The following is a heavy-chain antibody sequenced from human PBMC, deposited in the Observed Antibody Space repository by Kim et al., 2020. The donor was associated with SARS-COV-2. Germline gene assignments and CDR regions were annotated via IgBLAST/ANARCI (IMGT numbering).Heavy chain of an antibody. Sequence: ASVKVSCKASGYTFTSYGISWVRQAPGQGLEWMGWISAYNGNTNYAQKLQGRVTMTTDTSTSTAYMELRSLRSDDTAVYYCAREGPEGWLGELFVLYTHYYINDMDVWGHGTTGTASS. D-gene: IGHD3-10*01. V-gene: IGHV1-18*04. CDR3: AREGPEGWLGELFVLYTHYYINDMDV. CDR1: GYTFTSYG. CDR2: ISAYNGNT. J-gene: IGHJ6*02.